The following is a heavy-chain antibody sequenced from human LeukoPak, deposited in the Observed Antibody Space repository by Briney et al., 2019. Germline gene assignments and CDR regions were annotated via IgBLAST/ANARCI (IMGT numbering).Heavy chain of an antibody. J-gene: IGHJ4*02. Sequence: PGGSLRLSCAASGFTFSNYAMNWVRQAPGKGLEWVSGISGGAGRAYYAESLKGRFTISRDNSKDTLYSEMNSLRAEDTAIYFCAKRNGFSSGYFDSWGQGTLDTVS. CDR3: AKRNGFSSGYFDS. D-gene: IGHD3-3*01. V-gene: IGHV3-23*01. CDR2: ISGGAGRA. CDR1: GFTFSNYA.